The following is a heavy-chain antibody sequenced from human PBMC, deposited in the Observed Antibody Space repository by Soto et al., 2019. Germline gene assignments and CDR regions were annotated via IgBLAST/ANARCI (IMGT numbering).Heavy chain of an antibody. Sequence: SETLSLTCSVSGGSIRSRTYYWGWVRQSPGKGLEWIGSMYYNGITYYNLSLKSRVTISVDTSETQFSLRLTSVTAADTAHYYCATTSGLAPGGSFDYWGQGILVTSPQ. V-gene: IGHV4-39*01. CDR2: MYYNGIT. CDR3: ATTSGLAPGGSFDY. CDR1: GGSIRSRTYY. J-gene: IGHJ4*02. D-gene: IGHD2-2*01.